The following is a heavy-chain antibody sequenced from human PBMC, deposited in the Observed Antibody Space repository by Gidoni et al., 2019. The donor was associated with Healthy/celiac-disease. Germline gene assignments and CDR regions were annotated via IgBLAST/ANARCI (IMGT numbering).Heavy chain of an antibody. CDR3: ARVGRGGYSYSGGSNWFDP. Sequence: QLQLQESGSGLVKPSQTLSLTCAVSGGSISSGGYSWSWIRQPPGKGLEWIGYIYHSGSTYYNPSLKSRVTISVDRSKNQFSLKLSSVTAADTAVYYCARVGRGGYSYSGGSNWFDPWGQGTLVTVSS. D-gene: IGHD5-18*01. CDR1: GGSISSGGYS. J-gene: IGHJ5*02. V-gene: IGHV4-30-2*01. CDR2: IYHSGST.